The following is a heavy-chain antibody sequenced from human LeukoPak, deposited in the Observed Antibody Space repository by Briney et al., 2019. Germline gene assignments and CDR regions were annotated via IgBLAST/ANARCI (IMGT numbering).Heavy chain of an antibody. D-gene: IGHD7-27*01. CDR1: GGSISSSSYY. CDR2: IYYSGST. V-gene: IGHV4-39*01. J-gene: IGHJ4*02. CDR3: ARLPPYWGDPFDY. Sequence: SETLSLTCTVSGGSISSSSYYWGWIRQPPGKGLEWIGSIYYSGSTYYNPSLKSRVTISVDTSKNQFSLKLSSVTAADTAVYYCARLPPYWGDPFDYWGQGTLVTVSS.